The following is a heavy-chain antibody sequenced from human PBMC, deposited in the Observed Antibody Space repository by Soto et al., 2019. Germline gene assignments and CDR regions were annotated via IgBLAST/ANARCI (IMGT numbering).Heavy chain of an antibody. CDR2: IKQDGSEK. Sequence: GGSLRLSCAASGFTFSSYWMSWVRQAPGKGLEWVANIKQDGSEKYYVDSVKGRFTISRDNAKNSLYLQMNSLRAEDTAVYYCASQGPHSSSSIPRGWDYYYMDVWGKGTTVTVSS. D-gene: IGHD6-13*01. J-gene: IGHJ6*03. CDR1: GFTFSSYW. CDR3: ASQGPHSSSSIPRGWDYYYMDV. V-gene: IGHV3-7*01.